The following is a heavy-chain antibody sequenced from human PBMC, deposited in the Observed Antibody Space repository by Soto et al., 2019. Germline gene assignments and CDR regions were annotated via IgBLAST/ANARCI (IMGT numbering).Heavy chain of an antibody. CDR1: GFTVSSNY. D-gene: IGHD3-22*01. J-gene: IGHJ1*01. V-gene: IGHV3-53*01. CDR2: IYSGGST. CDR3: ARDRVESGYPEYFQH. Sequence: QPGGSLRLSCAASGFTVSSNYMSWVRQAPGKGLEWVSVIYSGGSTYYADSVKGRFTISRDNSKNTLYLQMNNLRAEDTAVYYCARDRVESGYPEYFQHWGQGTLVTVSS.